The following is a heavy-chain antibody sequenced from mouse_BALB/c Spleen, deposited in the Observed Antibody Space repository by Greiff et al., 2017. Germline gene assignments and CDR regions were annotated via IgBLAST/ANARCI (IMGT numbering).Heavy chain of an antibody. J-gene: IGHJ2*01. CDR2: INPSNGRT. CDR1: GYTFTSYW. Sequence: QVQLQQPGAELVKPGASVKLSCKASGYTFTSYWMHWVKQRPGQGLEWIGEINPSNGRTNYNEKFKSKATLTVDKSSSTAYMQLSSLTSEDSAVYYCARGVYGYVLFDYWGQGTTLTVSS. V-gene: IGHV1S81*02. CDR3: ARGVYGYVLFDY. D-gene: IGHD2-2*01.